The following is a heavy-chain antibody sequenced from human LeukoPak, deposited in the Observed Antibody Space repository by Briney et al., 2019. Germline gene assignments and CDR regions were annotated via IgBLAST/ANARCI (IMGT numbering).Heavy chain of an antibody. D-gene: IGHD3-9*01. Sequence: PGGSLRLSCVASGFTFSGHWMHWVRQAPGKGLVWVSRINSDEGRTGYADSVKGRFTISRDNAKNTLYLQMSSLSAEDTAVYYCARELLTGTWRQSDAFDIWGQGTTVTVSS. CDR1: GFTFSGHW. CDR2: INSDEGRT. CDR3: ARELLTGTWRQSDAFDI. J-gene: IGHJ3*02. V-gene: IGHV3-74*01.